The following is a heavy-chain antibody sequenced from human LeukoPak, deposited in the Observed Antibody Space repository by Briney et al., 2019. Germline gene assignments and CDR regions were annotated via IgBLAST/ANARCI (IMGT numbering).Heavy chain of an antibody. Sequence: GGSLRLSCAASGFTFSGYGMHWVRQAPGKGLEWVAFIRYDGSNEYYADSVRGRFTISRDNSKNTLYLQMKSLRVEDTAVYYCAGSLAYCGGDCRLGDYWGQGTLVTVSS. CDR3: AGSLAYCGGDCRLGDY. D-gene: IGHD2-21*02. CDR1: GFTFSGYG. J-gene: IGHJ4*02. CDR2: IRYDGSNE. V-gene: IGHV3-30*02.